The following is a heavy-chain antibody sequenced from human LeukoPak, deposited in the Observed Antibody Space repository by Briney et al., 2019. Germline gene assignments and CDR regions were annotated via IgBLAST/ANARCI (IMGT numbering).Heavy chain of an antibody. D-gene: IGHD3-22*01. CDR2: ISSSSSTI. CDR1: GFTFSSYS. V-gene: IGHV3-48*01. Sequence: PGGSLRLSCAASGFTFSSYSMSWVRQAPGKGLEWVSYISSSSSTIYYADSVKGRFTISRDNAKNSLYLQMNSLRAEDTAVYYCARDSHYYDSSGYSNFDYWGQGTLVTVSS. J-gene: IGHJ4*02. CDR3: ARDSHYYDSSGYSNFDY.